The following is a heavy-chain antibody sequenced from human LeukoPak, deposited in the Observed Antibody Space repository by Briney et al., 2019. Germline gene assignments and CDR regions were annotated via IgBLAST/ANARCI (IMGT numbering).Heavy chain of an antibody. J-gene: IGHJ4*02. Sequence: GGSLRLSCAVSGYTFSDYWVTWVRQTPGKGLEFVANINRDGSVKNYVDSVKGRFTISRDNAKNSLYLQMTSLRVDDTAIYYCARDPGFSSFDYWGQGTLVTVSS. V-gene: IGHV3-7*01. CDR2: INRDGSVK. D-gene: IGHD3-3*02. CDR3: ARDPGFSSFDY. CDR1: GYTFSDYW.